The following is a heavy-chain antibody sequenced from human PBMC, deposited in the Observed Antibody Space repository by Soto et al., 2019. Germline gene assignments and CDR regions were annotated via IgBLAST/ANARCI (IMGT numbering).Heavy chain of an antibody. V-gene: IGHV1-2*02. D-gene: IGHD2-8*02. Sequence: ASVKVSCKASGYTFTGYYIHWVRQAPGQRLEWMGYINPNSGGPNYAQKFQGRVTMTRDTSISTAYMELSRLRSDDTAVYFCARDYWTGDRYYYGMDVWGQGTTVTVSS. CDR1: GYTFTGYY. J-gene: IGHJ6*02. CDR3: ARDYWTGDRYYYGMDV. CDR2: INPNSGGP.